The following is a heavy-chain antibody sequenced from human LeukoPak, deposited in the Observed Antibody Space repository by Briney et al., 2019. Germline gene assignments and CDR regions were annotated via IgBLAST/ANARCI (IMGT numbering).Heavy chain of an antibody. CDR1: GFTFSSYG. V-gene: IGHV3-30*18. D-gene: IGHD3-22*01. Sequence: GRSLRLSCAASGFTFSSYGMHWVRQAPGKGLEWVAVISYDGSNKYYADSVKGRFTISRDNSKNTLYLQMNSLRAEDTAVYYCAKEVYYYDSSGFDYWGQGTLVTVSS. CDR2: ISYDGSNK. CDR3: AKEVYYYDSSGFDY. J-gene: IGHJ4*02.